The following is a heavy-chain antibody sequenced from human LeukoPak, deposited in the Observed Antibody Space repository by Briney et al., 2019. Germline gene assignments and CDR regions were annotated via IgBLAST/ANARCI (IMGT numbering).Heavy chain of an antibody. CDR2: ISYDGSNK. J-gene: IGHJ4*02. D-gene: IGHD3-10*01. Sequence: GRSLRLSCAASGFTFSSYAMHWVRQAPGKGLEWEAVISYDGSNKYYADSVKGRFTISRDNSKNTLYLQMNSLRAEDTAVYYCARDKVVTMVRGVMTNIFDYWGQGTLVTVSS. CDR1: GFTFSSYA. CDR3: ARDKVVTMVRGVMTNIFDY. V-gene: IGHV3-30*04.